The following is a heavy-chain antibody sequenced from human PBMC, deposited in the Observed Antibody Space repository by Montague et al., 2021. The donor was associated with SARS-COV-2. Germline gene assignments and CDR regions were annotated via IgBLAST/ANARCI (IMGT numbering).Heavy chain of an antibody. V-gene: IGHV4-34*01. Sequence: SETLSLTCAVYGGSFSGYYWSWICPPPGKGLEWIGEINHSGSTNYNPSLKRRVTISVDTSKNQFSLKLSSVTAADTAVYYCASPGIAAAGSWGDFDYWGQGTLVTVSS. CDR3: ASPGIAAAGSWGDFDY. CDR1: GGSFSGYY. CDR2: INHSGST. J-gene: IGHJ4*02. D-gene: IGHD6-13*01.